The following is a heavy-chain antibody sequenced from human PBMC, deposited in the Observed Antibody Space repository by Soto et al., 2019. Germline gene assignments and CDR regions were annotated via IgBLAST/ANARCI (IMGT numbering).Heavy chain of an antibody. CDR3: ARVRFGELV. D-gene: IGHD3-10*01. J-gene: IGHJ4*02. CDR2: IGVGGGDR. CDR1: GFTFSSYA. V-gene: IGHV3-23*01. Sequence: VQLLESGGGLVQPGGSLRLSCAASGFTFSSYAMSWVRQAPGKGLEWVSIIGVGGGDRYYPESVKGRFTISRDNSRDTLYLEMNSLRNEDTAVYYCARVRFGELVWGQGTLVTVS.